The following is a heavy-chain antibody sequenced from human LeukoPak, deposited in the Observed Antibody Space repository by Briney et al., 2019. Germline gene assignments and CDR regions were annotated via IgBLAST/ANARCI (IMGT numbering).Heavy chain of an antibody. Sequence: GGSLRLSCAASGFTFSDYYMSWIRQAPGKGLEWVSYISSSGSTIYYADSVKGRFTISRDNAKNSLYLQMNSLRAEDTALYYCAKDPSSGWYQFDYWGQGTLVTVSS. CDR1: GFTFSDYY. CDR3: AKDPSSGWYQFDY. J-gene: IGHJ4*02. D-gene: IGHD6-19*01. V-gene: IGHV3-11*01. CDR2: ISSSGSTI.